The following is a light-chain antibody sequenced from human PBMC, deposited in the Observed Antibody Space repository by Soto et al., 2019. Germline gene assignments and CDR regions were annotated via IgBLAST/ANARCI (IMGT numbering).Light chain of an antibody. J-gene: IGLJ1*01. CDR1: SSDVGGYNF. CDR3: SSYTSISTYV. V-gene: IGLV2-14*01. CDR2: DVR. Sequence: QSLLTQPGSVSGSPGQSITISCTGTSSDVGGYNFVSWYQQHPGKAPKLMIYDVRNRPSGVSNRFSGSKSVNTASLTISGLQAEEEADYYCSSYTSISTYVFGNGTKVTVL.